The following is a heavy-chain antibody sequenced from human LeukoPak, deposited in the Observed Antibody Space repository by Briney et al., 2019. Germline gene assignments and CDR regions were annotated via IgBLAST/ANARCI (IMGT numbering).Heavy chain of an antibody. J-gene: IGHJ4*02. Sequence: GGSLRLSCSASGLTLGGYWMHWVRQIPGKGLVWVSRIDSDGSGTSYADSVKGRFTISRDDVKNMLYLLMNSLRVEDTGLYYCSTVEHFWGQGTLVTVSS. CDR1: GLTLGGYW. V-gene: IGHV3-74*01. CDR2: IDSDGSGT. CDR3: STVEHF. D-gene: IGHD1/OR15-1a*01.